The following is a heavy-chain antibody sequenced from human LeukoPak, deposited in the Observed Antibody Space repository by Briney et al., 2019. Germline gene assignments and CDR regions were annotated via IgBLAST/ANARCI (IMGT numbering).Heavy chain of an antibody. CDR3: ARDPTDYYDSSGAYYYYYMDV. V-gene: IGHV3-30*04. Sequence: PGGSLRLSCAASGFTFSSYAMHWVRQAPGKGLEWVAVISYDGSYKYYADSVKGRFTISRDNSKNTLYPQMNSLRAEDTAVYYCARDPTDYYDSSGAYYYYYMDVWGKGTTVTVSS. CDR1: GFTFSSYA. J-gene: IGHJ6*03. CDR2: ISYDGSYK. D-gene: IGHD3-22*01.